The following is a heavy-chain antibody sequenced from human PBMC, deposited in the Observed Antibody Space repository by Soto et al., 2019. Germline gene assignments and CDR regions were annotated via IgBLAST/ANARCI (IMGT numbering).Heavy chain of an antibody. CDR1: GGSISSGGYY. Sequence: PSETLSLTCTVSGGSISSGGYYWSWIRQHPGKGLEWIGYIYYSGSTYYNPSLKSRVTISVDTSKNQFSLKLSSVTAADTAVYYCARGLDSSGYIGWLDPWGQGTLVTVSS. CDR2: IYYSGST. V-gene: IGHV4-31*03. D-gene: IGHD3-22*01. CDR3: ARGLDSSGYIGWLDP. J-gene: IGHJ5*02.